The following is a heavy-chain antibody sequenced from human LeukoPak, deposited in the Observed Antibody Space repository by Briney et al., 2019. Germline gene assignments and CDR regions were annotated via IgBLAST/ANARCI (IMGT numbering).Heavy chain of an antibody. CDR3: ARDPVDFDWQGFYYYYYMDV. D-gene: IGHD3-9*01. CDR1: GYTFTSYG. CDR2: INPNSGGT. Sequence: GASVKVSCKASGYTFTSYGISWVRQAPGQGLEWMGWINPNSGGTNYAQKFQGRVTMTRDTSISTAYMELSRLRSDDTAVYYCARDPVDFDWQGFYYYYYMDVWGKGTTVTVSS. J-gene: IGHJ6*03. V-gene: IGHV1-2*02.